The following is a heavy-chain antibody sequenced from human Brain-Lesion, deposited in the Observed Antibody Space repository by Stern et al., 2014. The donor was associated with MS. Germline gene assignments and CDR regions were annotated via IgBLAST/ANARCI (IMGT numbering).Heavy chain of an antibody. CDR2: IFNSGST. D-gene: IGHD2-2*01. V-gene: IGHV4-61*02. CDR1: GGSISSGGYY. J-gene: IGHJ6*02. CDR3: ARGRVVPGFQYYATDV. Sequence: QVQLLQSGPGLVKPSQTLSLSCTVSGGSISSGGYYWSWIRQPAGKGLEWIGRIFNSGSTSYNPSLKSRVTLSIDTSKTQFSLRLNSMTAADTAVYYCARGRVVPGFQYYATDVWGQGTTVIVSS.